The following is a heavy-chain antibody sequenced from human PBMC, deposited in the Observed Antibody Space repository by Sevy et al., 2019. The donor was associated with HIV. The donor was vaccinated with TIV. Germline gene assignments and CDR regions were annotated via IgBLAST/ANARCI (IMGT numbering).Heavy chain of an antibody. CDR3: ARIAAASFLSPADY. J-gene: IGHJ4*02. V-gene: IGHV3-11*03. CDR2: ISSTSSYT. Sequence: GGSLRLSCAASGFTFCDYYMSWIRQAPGKGLEWVSYISSTSSYTNYADSVKGRFTISRDNAKNSLYLQMNSLRAEDTAVYYCARIAAASFLSPADYWGQGTLVTVSS. D-gene: IGHD6-13*01. CDR1: GFTFCDYY.